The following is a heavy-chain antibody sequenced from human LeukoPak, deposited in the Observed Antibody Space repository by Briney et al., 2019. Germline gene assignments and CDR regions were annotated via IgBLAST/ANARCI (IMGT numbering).Heavy chain of an antibody. D-gene: IGHD7-27*01. Sequence: GGSLRLSCAASGFTFSSYEMNWVRQAPGKGLEWVSYISSSGSTIYYADSVKGRFTISRDNAKNSLYLQMNSLRAEDTAVYYSARVDHVLGYGFDPWGQGTLVTVSS. CDR2: ISSSGSTI. CDR1: GFTFSSYE. J-gene: IGHJ5*02. V-gene: IGHV3-48*03. CDR3: ARVDHVLGYGFDP.